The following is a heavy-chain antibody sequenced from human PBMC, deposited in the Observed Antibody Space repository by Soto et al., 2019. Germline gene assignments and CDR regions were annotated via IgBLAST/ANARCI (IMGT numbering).Heavy chain of an antibody. D-gene: IGHD3-22*01. CDR1: GFTFSSYA. CDR2: ISGSAGST. V-gene: IGHV3-23*01. Sequence: GGSLRLSCASSGFTFSSYAMSWVRQAPGKGLEWVSAISGSAGSTFYADSVKGRFTISRDNSKNTLYLQMNGLRAEDTAVYFCAKGSDYFESSGHHLEYFQYWGQGTLVTVSS. CDR3: AKGSDYFESSGHHLEYFQY. J-gene: IGHJ1*01.